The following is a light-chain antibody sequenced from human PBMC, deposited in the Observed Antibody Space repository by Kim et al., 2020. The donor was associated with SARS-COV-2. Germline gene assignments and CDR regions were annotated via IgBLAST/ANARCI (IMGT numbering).Light chain of an antibody. CDR2: DAS. V-gene: IGKV3-11*01. J-gene: IGKJ4*01. CDR1: RSISSY. Sequence: EIVLTQSPATLSLSPGERATLSCRASRSISSYLAWYQQKPGQAPRLLIYDASSRATGIPARFSGSGSGSDFTLTISSLEPDDFVVYYCQQRDSWPLTFGGGTKVDIK. CDR3: QQRDSWPLT.